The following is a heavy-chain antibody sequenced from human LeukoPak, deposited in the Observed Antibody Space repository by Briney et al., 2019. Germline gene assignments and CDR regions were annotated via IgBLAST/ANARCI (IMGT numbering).Heavy chain of an antibody. Sequence: PGGSLRLSCAASGFTFSSYSMNWVRQAPGKGLEWVSSISSSSSYIYYADSVKGRFTISRDNAKNSLYLQMNSLRAEDTAVYHCARDQRYCSSTSCYNYYGMDVWGQGTTVTVSS. D-gene: IGHD2-2*02. CDR2: ISSSSSYI. CDR1: GFTFSSYS. V-gene: IGHV3-21*01. J-gene: IGHJ6*02. CDR3: ARDQRYCSSTSCYNYYGMDV.